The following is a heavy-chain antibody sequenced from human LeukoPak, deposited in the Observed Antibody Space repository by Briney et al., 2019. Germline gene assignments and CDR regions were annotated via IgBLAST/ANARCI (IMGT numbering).Heavy chain of an antibody. V-gene: IGHV4-59*01. CDR2: IYYSGST. Sequence: PSETLSLTCTVSGGSISSYYWSWIRQPPGKGLEWIGYIYYSGSTNYNPSLKSRVTISVDTSKNQFSLKLSSVTAADTAVYYYARVLTGGSSWYHYYYGMDVWGQGTTVTVSS. CDR3: ARVLTGGSSWYHYYYGMDV. J-gene: IGHJ6*02. D-gene: IGHD6-13*01. CDR1: GGSISSYY.